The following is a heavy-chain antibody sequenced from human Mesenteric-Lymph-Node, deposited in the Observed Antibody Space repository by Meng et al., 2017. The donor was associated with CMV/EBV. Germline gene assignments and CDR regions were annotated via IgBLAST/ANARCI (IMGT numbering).Heavy chain of an antibody. CDR1: GGSISSTDAY. Sequence: VSGGSISSTDAYWSWIRQPPGKGLEWIWYIYYSGSTYHNPSLKSRVTMSVDTSKNQFSLEMNSVTAADTAVYYCARDSETAAMAHDYWGQGTLVTVSS. J-gene: IGHJ4*02. D-gene: IGHD5-18*01. CDR2: IYYSGST. CDR3: ARDSETAAMAHDY. V-gene: IGHV4-30-4*01.